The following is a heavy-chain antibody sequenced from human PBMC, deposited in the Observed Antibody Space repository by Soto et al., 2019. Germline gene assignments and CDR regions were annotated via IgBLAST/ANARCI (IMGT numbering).Heavy chain of an antibody. D-gene: IGHD3-22*01. J-gene: IGHJ4*02. V-gene: IGHV3-23*01. Sequence: GGSLRVSCAASGFTFSSYARSWVRQAPGKGLGWVSAISSSGGSTFYADSVKGRFTISRDNSRNTLYLQMNSLRAEDTAIYYCAKYQPMTQPRPYFDYWGQGTLVTVSS. CDR3: AKYQPMTQPRPYFDY. CDR1: GFTFSSYA. CDR2: ISSSGGST.